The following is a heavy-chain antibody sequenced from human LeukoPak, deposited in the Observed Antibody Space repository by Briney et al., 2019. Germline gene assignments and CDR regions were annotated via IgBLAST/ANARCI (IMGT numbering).Heavy chain of an antibody. D-gene: IGHD3-22*01. J-gene: IGHJ4*02. CDR3: ARDGYYDSSGYPNFDY. CDR2: ISSSSSTI. CDR1: GFTFSSYS. Sequence: GGSLRLSCAASGFTFSSYSMNWVRQAPGKGLEWVSYISSSSSTIYYADSVKGRFTISRDNAKNSLYLQMNSLRAEDTAVYYCARDGYYDSSGYPNFDYWGQGTLVTVSS. V-gene: IGHV3-48*04.